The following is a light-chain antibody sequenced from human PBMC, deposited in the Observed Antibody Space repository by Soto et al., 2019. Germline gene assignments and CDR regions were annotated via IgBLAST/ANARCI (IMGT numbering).Light chain of an antibody. V-gene: IGKV3-20*01. CDR1: QSLITRY. J-gene: IGKJ5*01. CDR2: GAS. CDR3: QQYGTSPT. Sequence: EIVLTQSPGTLSLFPGERATLSCRASQSLITRYLAWYQQKPGQAPRLLIYGASSRATGIPDRFSGSGSGTDFTLTISSLEPEDFAVYYCQQYGTSPTFGQGTRLEIK.